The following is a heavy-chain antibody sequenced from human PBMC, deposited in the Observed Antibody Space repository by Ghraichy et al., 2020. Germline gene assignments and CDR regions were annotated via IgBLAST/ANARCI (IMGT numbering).Heavy chain of an antibody. CDR3: ARARHDFWSGYCDY. V-gene: IGHV4-34*01. CDR1: GGSFSGYY. CDR2: INHSGST. Sequence: TCAVYGGSFSGYYWSWIRQPPGKGLEWIGEINHSGSTNYNPSLKSRVTISVDTSKNHFSLKLSSVTAADTAVYYCARARHDFWSGYCDYWGQGTLVTVSS. J-gene: IGHJ4*02. D-gene: IGHD3-3*01.